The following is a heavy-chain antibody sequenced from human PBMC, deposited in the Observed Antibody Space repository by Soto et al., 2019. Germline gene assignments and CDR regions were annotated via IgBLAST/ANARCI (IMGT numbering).Heavy chain of an antibody. V-gene: IGHV3-30*03. CDR1: GFTFSSYG. D-gene: IGHD4-4*01. CDR3: VSNYAPNYYYYGMDV. J-gene: IGHJ6*02. Sequence: PGGSLRLSCAASGFTFSSYGMHWVRQAPGKGLEWVAVISYDGSNKYYADSVKGRFTISRDNSKNTLYLQMNSLRAEDTAVYYCVSNYAPNYYYYGMDVWGQGTTVTVSS. CDR2: ISYDGSNK.